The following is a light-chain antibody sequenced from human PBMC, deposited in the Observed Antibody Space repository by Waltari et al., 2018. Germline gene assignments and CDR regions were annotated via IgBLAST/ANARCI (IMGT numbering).Light chain of an antibody. CDR1: QSISSY. CDR3: QQSYSTLLT. V-gene: IGKV1-39*01. CDR2: AAS. J-gene: IGKJ4*01. Sequence: TCRESQSISSYLNWYQQKPGKAPKLLIYAASSLQSGVPSRFSGSGSGTDFTLTISSLQPEDFATYYCQQSYSTLLTFGGGTKVEIK.